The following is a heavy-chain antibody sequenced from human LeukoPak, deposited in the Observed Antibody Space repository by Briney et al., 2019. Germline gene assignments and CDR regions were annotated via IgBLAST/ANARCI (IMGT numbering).Heavy chain of an antibody. CDR3: ARGTVVATAIPGS. D-gene: IGHD2-21*02. J-gene: IGHJ5*02. CDR1: GFTFSSYW. CDR2: INTDGSST. Sequence: PGGSLRLSCAASGFTFSSYWMHWVRHAPGKGLVWVSRINTDGSSTTYADSVRGRFTISRDNAKNTLYLQMNSLRAEDTAVYFCARGTVVATAIPGSWGQGTLVTVSS. V-gene: IGHV3-74*01.